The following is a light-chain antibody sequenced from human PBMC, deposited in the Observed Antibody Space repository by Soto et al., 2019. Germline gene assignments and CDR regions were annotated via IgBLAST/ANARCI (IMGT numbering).Light chain of an antibody. CDR2: GAT. V-gene: IGKV3-20*01. Sequence: EIVLTQSPGTLPVSPGARATLSCRASQSVGRNYLAWYQQKPGQAPRLLIHGATSRATGIPDRFSGSGSGTDFTLTISRLEPEDFAVYYCQQYAASPLTFGGGTKVETK. CDR1: QSVGRNY. J-gene: IGKJ4*01. CDR3: QQYAASPLT.